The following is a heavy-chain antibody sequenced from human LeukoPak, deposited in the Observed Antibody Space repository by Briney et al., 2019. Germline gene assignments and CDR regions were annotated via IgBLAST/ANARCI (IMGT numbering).Heavy chain of an antibody. CDR1: GYTFTSYD. CDR2: MNFNSGNT. Sequence: AAVKVSCKASGYTFTSYDINWVRQATGQGLEWMGSMNFNSGNTGYAQKFQGRVTMTRNTSISTAYMELSSLRSEDTAVYYCARGHMHPEPQYNWFDPWGQGTLVTVAS. CDR3: ARGHMHPEPQYNWFDP. J-gene: IGHJ5*02. D-gene: IGHD1-14*01. V-gene: IGHV1-8*01.